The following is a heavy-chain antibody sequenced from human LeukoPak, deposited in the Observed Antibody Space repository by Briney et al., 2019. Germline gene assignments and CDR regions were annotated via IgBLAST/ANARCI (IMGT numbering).Heavy chain of an antibody. CDR2: ISAYNGNT. CDR3: ARDQIFGVVIIGNGMDV. CDR1: GYTFTSYG. J-gene: IGHJ6*02. D-gene: IGHD3-3*01. Sequence: ASVKVSCKASGYTFTSYGISWVRQASGQGLEWMGWISAYNGNTNYAQKLQGRVTMTTDTSTSTAYMELRSLRSDDTAVYYCARDQIFGVVIIGNGMDVWGQGTTVTVSS. V-gene: IGHV1-18*01.